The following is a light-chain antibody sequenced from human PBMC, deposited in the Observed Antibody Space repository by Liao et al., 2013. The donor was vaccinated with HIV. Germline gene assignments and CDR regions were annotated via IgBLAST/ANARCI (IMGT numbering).Light chain of an antibody. V-gene: IGLV3-1*01. CDR1: QLGNKN. CDR2: QDV. CDR3: QAWDSSTGV. Sequence: SYELTQPPSVSVSPGQTASITCSGDQLGNKNICWYQQKPGQSPVLVIYQDVKRPSGIPERFAGSNSGNTATLTISGTQAMDEADYYCQAWDSSTGVFGGGTKLTVL. J-gene: IGLJ3*02.